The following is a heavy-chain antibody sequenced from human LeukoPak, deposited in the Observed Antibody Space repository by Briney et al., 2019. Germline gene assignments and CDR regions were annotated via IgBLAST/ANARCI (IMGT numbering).Heavy chain of an antibody. CDR3: ATDWEGIFERD. CDR1: GFTFSNYG. J-gene: IGHJ4*02. CDR2: ISSSSSYI. V-gene: IGHV3-21*01. D-gene: IGHD3-3*01. Sequence: PGRSLRLSCAASGFTFSNYGMHWVRQAPGKGLEWVSSISSSSSYIYYADSVKGRFTISRDNAKNSLFLQMNSLRVEDTAVYYCATDWEGIFERDWGQGTLVTVSS.